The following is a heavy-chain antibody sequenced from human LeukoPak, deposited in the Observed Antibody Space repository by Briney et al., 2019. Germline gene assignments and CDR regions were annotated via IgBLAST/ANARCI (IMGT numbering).Heavy chain of an antibody. CDR1: GFTFSSYA. CDR3: AREKWGSYRYGDYYYGMDV. CDR2: ISYDGSNK. V-gene: IGHV3-30*04. Sequence: PGGSLRLSCAASGFTFSSYAMHWVRQAPGKGLEWVAVISYDGSNKYYADSVKGRFTISRDNSKNTLYLQMNSLRAEDTAVYYCAREKWGSYRYGDYYYGMDVWGKGTTVTVSS. D-gene: IGHD3-16*02. J-gene: IGHJ6*04.